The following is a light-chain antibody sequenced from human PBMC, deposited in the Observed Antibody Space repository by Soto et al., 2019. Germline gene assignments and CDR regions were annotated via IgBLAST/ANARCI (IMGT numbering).Light chain of an antibody. J-gene: IGKJ4*01. CDR2: DAS. CDR1: QGRSSW. CDR3: QQANSFPLT. V-gene: IGKV1-12*01. Sequence: DIQITPSRSSVSASVGDRVSITGRASQGRSSWLAWYQQKPEKAPKLVIYDASSLQSGVPSRFSGSGSATDFTLTISSLQPEDFATYYCQQANSFPLTFGGGTKVDIK.